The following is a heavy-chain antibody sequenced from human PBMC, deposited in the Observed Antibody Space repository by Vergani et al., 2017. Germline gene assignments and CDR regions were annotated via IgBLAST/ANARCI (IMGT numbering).Heavy chain of an antibody. V-gene: IGHV7-4-1*02. CDR3: ARPTTAGTQTFDY. CDR2: INPTTGNP. CDR1: GYSFNNYA. J-gene: IGHJ4*02. D-gene: IGHD6-19*01. Sequence: QEQLVQSGSELKKPGASVKVSCKASGYSFNNYAIHWVRQAPGQGLEWMGWINPTTGNPTYAQGFTGRFVFSLDTSVSTAYLQISSLKAEDTAVYYCARPTTAGTQTFDYWGQGTLVTVSS.